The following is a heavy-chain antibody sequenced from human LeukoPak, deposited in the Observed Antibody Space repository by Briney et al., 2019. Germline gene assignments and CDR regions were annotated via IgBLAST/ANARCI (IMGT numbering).Heavy chain of an antibody. J-gene: IGHJ5*02. Sequence: SETLSLTCTVSGVSITGHYWSWIRQPPGKGLEWIGYIHYTGSTNYNPSLNSRITMSVDTPNNQLSLRLTSVTATDTAVYYCARLHALGAEEFDPWGQGALVTVSS. CDR1: GVSITGHY. D-gene: IGHD3-16*01. CDR3: ARLHALGAEEFDP. V-gene: IGHV4-59*11. CDR2: IHYTGST.